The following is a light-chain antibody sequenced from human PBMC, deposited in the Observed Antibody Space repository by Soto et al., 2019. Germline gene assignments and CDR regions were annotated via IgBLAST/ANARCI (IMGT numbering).Light chain of an antibody. J-gene: IGKJ1*01. V-gene: IGKV3-20*01. CDR3: QQYAISPWT. CDR2: DAS. Sequence: EIVLTQSPGTLSLYPWEIATLSCRASQSVSSSYLAWYQQKPGQAPRLLIYDASSRASGIPGRFSGSGSGTNFTLTISRLEPEDFAVYYRQQYAISPWTFGRGTKVDIK. CDR1: QSVSSSY.